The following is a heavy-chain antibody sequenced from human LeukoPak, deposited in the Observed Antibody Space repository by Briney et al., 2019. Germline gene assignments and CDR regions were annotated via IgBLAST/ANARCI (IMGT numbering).Heavy chain of an antibody. J-gene: IGHJ6*02. Sequence: PGGSLRLSCAASGFTFDDYAMHWVRQAPGKGLEWVSGISWNSGSIGYADSVKGRFTISRDNAKNSLYLQMNSLRAEDTALYYCAKGTHYYDSLVDVWGQGTTV. CDR1: GFTFDDYA. D-gene: IGHD3-22*01. CDR3: AKGTHYYDSLVDV. V-gene: IGHV3-9*01. CDR2: ISWNSGSI.